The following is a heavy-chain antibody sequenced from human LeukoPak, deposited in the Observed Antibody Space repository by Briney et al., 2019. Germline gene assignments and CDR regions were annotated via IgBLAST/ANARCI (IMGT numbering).Heavy chain of an antibody. Sequence: GGSLRLSCEASGFTFSSYWMSWVRQAPGKGLEWVANIKQDGSKKSYVDSVKGRFTISRDNAKNSLYLQMNSLRAEDTAIYYCTRVGYIDEGIDYWGQGTLVTVSS. CDR1: GFTFSSYW. CDR2: IKQDGSKK. D-gene: IGHD5-24*01. CDR3: TRVGYIDEGIDY. J-gene: IGHJ4*02. V-gene: IGHV3-7*04.